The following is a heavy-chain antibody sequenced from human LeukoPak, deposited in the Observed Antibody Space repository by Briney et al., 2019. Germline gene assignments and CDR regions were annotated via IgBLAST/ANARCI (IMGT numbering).Heavy chain of an antibody. J-gene: IGHJ5*02. Sequence: SVKVSCKASGGTFSSYAISWVRQAPGQGLEWMGGIIPIFGTANFAQKFQGRVTITADESTSTAYMELSSLRSEDTAVYYCARWVVGAPRFDPWGQGTLVTVSS. V-gene: IGHV1-69*13. CDR3: ARWVVGAPRFDP. CDR2: IIPIFGTA. D-gene: IGHD1-26*01. CDR1: GGTFSSYA.